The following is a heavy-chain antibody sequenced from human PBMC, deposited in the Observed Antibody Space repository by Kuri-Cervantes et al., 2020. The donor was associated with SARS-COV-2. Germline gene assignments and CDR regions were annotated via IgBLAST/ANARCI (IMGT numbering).Heavy chain of an antibody. D-gene: IGHD4-17*01. V-gene: IGHV3-48*02. CDR2: ISSSSSTI. Sequence: GGSLRLSCAASGFTFSSYGMHWVRQAPGKGLEWVSYISSSSSTIYYADSVKGRFTISRDNAKNSLYLQMNSLRDEDTAVYYCARETTVTYYYYYYGMDVWGQGTTVTVSS. CDR1: GFTFSSYG. J-gene: IGHJ6*02. CDR3: ARETTVTYYYYYYGMDV.